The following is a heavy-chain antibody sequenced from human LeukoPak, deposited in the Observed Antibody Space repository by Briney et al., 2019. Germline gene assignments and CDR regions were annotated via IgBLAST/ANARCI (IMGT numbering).Heavy chain of an antibody. CDR3: ASAAYYYDSSGYFFN. V-gene: IGHV4-59*01. Sequence: PSETLSLTCTVSGGSISSYYWSWIRQPPGKGLEWIGDIYYSGSTNYNPSLKSRVTISVDTSKNQFSLKLSSVTAADTAVYYCASAAYYYDSSGYFFNWGQGTLVTVSS. CDR1: GGSISSYY. CDR2: IYYSGST. J-gene: IGHJ4*02. D-gene: IGHD3-22*01.